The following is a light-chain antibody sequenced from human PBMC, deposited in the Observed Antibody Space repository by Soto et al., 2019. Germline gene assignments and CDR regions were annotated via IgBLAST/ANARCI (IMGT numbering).Light chain of an antibody. CDR1: QSLLYRSNNKNY. CDR2: WAS. CDR3: QQYYASLQT. V-gene: IGKV4-1*01. Sequence: DIVLTQSPDSLAVSLGERATINSKSSQSLLYRSNNKNYLAWYQQKPGQPPKLLIYWASTRESGVPDRFSGSGSRTDFTLTISSLQAEDVAVYYCQQYYASLQTFGPGTKVDIK. J-gene: IGKJ3*01.